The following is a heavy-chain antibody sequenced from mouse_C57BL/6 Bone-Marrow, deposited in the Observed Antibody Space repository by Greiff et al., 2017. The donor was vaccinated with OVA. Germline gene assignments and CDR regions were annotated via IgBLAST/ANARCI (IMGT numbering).Heavy chain of an antibody. J-gene: IGHJ3*01. Sequence: EVHLVESGPELVKPGASVKISCKASGYSFTGYYMNWVKQSPEKSLEWIGEINPSTGGTTYNQKFKAKATLSVDKSSSTAYMQLKSLTSEDSAVYYCARGGTSPIAYWGQGTLVTVSA. CDR1: GYSFTGYY. CDR3: ARGGTSPIAY. V-gene: IGHV1-42*01. D-gene: IGHD4-1*01. CDR2: INPSTGGT.